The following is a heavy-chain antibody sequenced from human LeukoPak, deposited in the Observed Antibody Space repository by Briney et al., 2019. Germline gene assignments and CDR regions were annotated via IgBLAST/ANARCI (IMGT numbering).Heavy chain of an antibody. Sequence: SETLSLTCTVSGDSFSTYYWSWIRQPAGKGLEWIGHIYTSGTTNYNPSLKSRVTMSIDTSKNQFSLKLSSITAADTAVYYCARDAKHYYGSRTYFFFEYWGQGTLLTVSS. CDR2: IYTSGTT. J-gene: IGHJ4*02. CDR1: GDSFSTYY. CDR3: ARDAKHYYGSRTYFFFEY. V-gene: IGHV4-4*07. D-gene: IGHD3-10*01.